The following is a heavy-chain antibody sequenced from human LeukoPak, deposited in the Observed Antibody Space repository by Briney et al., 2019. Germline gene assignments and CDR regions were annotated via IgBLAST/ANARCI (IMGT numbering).Heavy chain of an antibody. CDR3: AKDLLRAYYYDSTNYSLGY. J-gene: IGHJ4*02. D-gene: IGHD3-22*01. CDR2: IRYDGSNE. Sequence: PGGSLRLSCAASGFTVSSYDIHWVRQAPGKGLEWVAFIRYDGSNEYYADSVKGRFTISRDNSKNTLYLQMNSLRAEDTAVYYCAKDLLRAYYYDSTNYSLGYWGQGTLVTVSS. CDR1: GFTVSSYD. V-gene: IGHV3-30*02.